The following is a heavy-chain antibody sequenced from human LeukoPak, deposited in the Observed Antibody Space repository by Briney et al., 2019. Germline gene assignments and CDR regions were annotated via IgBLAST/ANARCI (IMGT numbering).Heavy chain of an antibody. CDR1: GFPLSSTY. D-gene: IGHD2-8*01. CDR3: AKGHCTNGICWLD. V-gene: IGHV3-53*01. Sequence: PGGALSLSCAASGFPLSSTYMSLVRPAPGEGLEVVSIIYSAGSTYYADSVKGRFTISRDNSKNTLYLQMNSLRAEDTAVYYCAKGHCTNGICWLDWGQGTLVTVSS. CDR2: IYSAGST. J-gene: IGHJ4*02.